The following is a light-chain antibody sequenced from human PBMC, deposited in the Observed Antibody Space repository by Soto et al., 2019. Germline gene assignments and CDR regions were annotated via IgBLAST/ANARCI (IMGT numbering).Light chain of an antibody. CDR3: CSYAGSYTSYV. V-gene: IGLV2-11*01. J-gene: IGLJ1*01. Sequence: HSALTQPRSVSGSPGQSVTISCTGTSSDVGGYNYVSWYQQHPGKAPKLMIYDVSKRPSGVPDRFSGSKSGNTASLTISGLQAEDEADYYCCSYAGSYTSYVFGTGTKVTVL. CDR1: SSDVGGYNY. CDR2: DVS.